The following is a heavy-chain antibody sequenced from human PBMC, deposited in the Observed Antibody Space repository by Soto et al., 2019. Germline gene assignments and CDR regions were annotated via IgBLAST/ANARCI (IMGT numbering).Heavy chain of an antibody. CDR3: VKDQGVVFGYSNF. Sequence: LWLSTSAPGLTFSRDGLHCVRQSPGKGLGWLTFILHDGSKTYYADTEKGRFTISRDNSKKMHYLQTNTLRAEDKALYHFVKDQGVVFGYSNFWGLGALVTVSS. CDR2: ILHDGSKT. D-gene: IGHD3-10*02. CDR1: GLTFSRDG. J-gene: IGHJ4*02. V-gene: IGHV3-30*18.